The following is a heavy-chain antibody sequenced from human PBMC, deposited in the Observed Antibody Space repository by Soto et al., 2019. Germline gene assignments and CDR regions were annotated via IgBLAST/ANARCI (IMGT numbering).Heavy chain of an antibody. D-gene: IGHD5-12*01. CDR3: AIIVATIDY. CDR1: GYTFTSYG. V-gene: IGHV1-18*01. CDR2: ISAYNGNT. J-gene: IGHJ4*02. Sequence: ASVKVSCKASGYTFTSYGISWVRQAPGQGLEWMGWISAYNGNTNYAQKLQGRVTMTTDTSTSTAYKELRSLRSDDTAVYYCAIIVATIDYWGQGTLVTVSS.